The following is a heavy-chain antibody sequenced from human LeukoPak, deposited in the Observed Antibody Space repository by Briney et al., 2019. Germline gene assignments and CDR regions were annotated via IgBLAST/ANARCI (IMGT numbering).Heavy chain of an antibody. J-gene: IGHJ3*02. Sequence: GRSLRLSCAAPGFTFSSYGMHWVRQAPGKGLEWVAVISYDGSNKYYADSVKGRFTISRDNAKNSLYLQMNSLRDEDTAVYYCARDQFYAFDIWGQGTMVTVSS. CDR2: ISYDGSNK. CDR3: ARDQFYAFDI. CDR1: GFTFSSYG. V-gene: IGHV3-30*03.